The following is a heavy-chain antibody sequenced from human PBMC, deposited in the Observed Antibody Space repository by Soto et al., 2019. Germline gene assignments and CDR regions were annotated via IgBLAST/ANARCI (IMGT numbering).Heavy chain of an antibody. CDR3: ARDVASALAI. CDR2: ISSSSSTI. D-gene: IGHD2-21*01. V-gene: IGHV3-48*01. Sequence: RQAPGKGLEWVSYISSSSSTIYYADSVKGQFTISRDNAKNSLYLQMNSLRAEDTAVYYCARDVASALAIRGQGTIVTVSS. J-gene: IGHJ3*02.